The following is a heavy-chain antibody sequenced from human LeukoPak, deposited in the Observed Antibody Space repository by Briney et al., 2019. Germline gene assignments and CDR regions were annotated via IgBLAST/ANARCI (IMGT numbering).Heavy chain of an antibody. V-gene: IGHV3-7*01. CDR1: GLTFTDFW. CDR3: SGRDSSRSPRAY. CDR2: IKPDGHEK. D-gene: IGHD2-2*01. Sequence: PGGSLRLSCAASGLTFTDFWMNWVRLALGRGLEWLANIKPDGHEKYYVDSAKGRFAISRDNAKNEVYLEMNSLRAEDTGVYYCSGRDSSRSPRAYWGQGTLVSVSS. J-gene: IGHJ4*02.